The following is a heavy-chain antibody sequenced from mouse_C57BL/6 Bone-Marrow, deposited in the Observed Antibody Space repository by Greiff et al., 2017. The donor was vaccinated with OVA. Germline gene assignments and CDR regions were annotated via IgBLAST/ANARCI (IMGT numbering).Heavy chain of an antibody. Sequence: VQLQQPGAELVRPGASVKLSCTASGFNIKDDYMHWVKQRPEQGLEWIGWIDPENGDTEYASKFQGKATITADTSSNTAYLQLSSLTSEDTAVYYCTKGSRQLLFDYWGQGTTLTVSS. CDR3: TKGSRQLLFDY. D-gene: IGHD3-2*01. CDR2: IDPENGDT. CDR1: GFNIKDDY. V-gene: IGHV14-4*01. J-gene: IGHJ2*01.